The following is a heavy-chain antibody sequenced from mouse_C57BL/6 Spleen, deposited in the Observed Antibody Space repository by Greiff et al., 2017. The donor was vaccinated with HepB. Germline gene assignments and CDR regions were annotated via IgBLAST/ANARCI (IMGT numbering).Heavy chain of an antibody. J-gene: IGHJ2*01. Sequence: VKLHQSGAELVRPGASVTLSCKASGYTFTDYEMHWVKQTPVHGLEWIGAIDPETGGTAYNQKFKGKAILTADKSSSTAYMELRSLTSEDSAVYYCTRITTVVATDYWGQGTTLTVSS. V-gene: IGHV1-15*01. CDR3: TRITTVVATDY. CDR2: IDPETGGT. CDR1: GYTFTDYE. D-gene: IGHD1-1*01.